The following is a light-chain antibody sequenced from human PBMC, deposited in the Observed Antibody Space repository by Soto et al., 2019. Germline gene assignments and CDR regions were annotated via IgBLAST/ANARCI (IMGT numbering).Light chain of an antibody. J-gene: IGLJ1*01. CDR1: NSDVGTYNF. CDR2: DVS. CDR3: ISYISSSTHV. V-gene: IGLV2-14*03. Sequence: QSALTQPASVSGSPGQSITISCTGTNSDVGTYNFVSWYQQHPGKLPKLMIFDVSRRPSGVSDRFSGSKSGNTASLTISGLQAEDEGDYYCISYISSSTHVFRSGTKLTVL.